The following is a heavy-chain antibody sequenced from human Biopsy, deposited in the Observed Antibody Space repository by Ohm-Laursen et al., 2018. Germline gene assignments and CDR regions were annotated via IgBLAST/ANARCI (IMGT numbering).Heavy chain of an antibody. CDR1: GGSISNNNYY. V-gene: IGHV4-39*01. CDR2: IFYRGST. D-gene: IGHD3-22*01. J-gene: IGHJ5*02. CDR3: ARDYDTNGYYYVS. Sequence: GTLSLTWAVSGGSISNNNYYWGWIRQPPGKGLEWIGSIFYRGSTHYKPSLKSRVNISVDTSKNQFSLKLNSVTAADTAVYYCARDYDTNGYYYVSWGQGTLVTVSS.